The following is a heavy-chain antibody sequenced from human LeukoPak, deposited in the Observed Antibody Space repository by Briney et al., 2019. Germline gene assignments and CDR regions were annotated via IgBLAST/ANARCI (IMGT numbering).Heavy chain of an antibody. D-gene: IGHD4-11*01. CDR2: TRNKANSYTT. Sequence: GGSLRLSCAASGFTFSDHYMDWVRQAPGKGLEWVGRTRNKANSYTTEYAASVKGRFTISRDDSKNSLYLQMDSLKTEDTAVYYCARYGPSNYGYYFDYWGQGTLVTVSS. J-gene: IGHJ4*02. V-gene: IGHV3-72*01. CDR1: GFTFSDHY. CDR3: ARYGPSNYGYYFDY.